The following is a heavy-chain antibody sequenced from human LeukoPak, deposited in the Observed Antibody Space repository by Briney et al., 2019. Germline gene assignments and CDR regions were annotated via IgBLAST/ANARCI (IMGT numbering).Heavy chain of an antibody. J-gene: IGHJ6*04. D-gene: IGHD3-10*01. CDR1: GFTFSSYA. V-gene: IGHV3-23*01. Sequence: GGSLRLSCAASGFTFSSYAMSWVRQAPGKGLEWVSAISGSGGSTYYADSVKGRFTISRDNSKNTLYLQMNSLRAEDTAVYYCARGITMVRGVIIMGYYYYYAMDVWGKGTTVTVSS. CDR3: ARGITMVRGVIIMGYYYYYAMDV. CDR2: ISGSGGST.